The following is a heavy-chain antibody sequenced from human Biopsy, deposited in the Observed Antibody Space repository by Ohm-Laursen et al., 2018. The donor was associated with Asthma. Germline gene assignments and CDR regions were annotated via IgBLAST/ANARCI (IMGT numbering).Heavy chain of an antibody. D-gene: IGHD2-21*02. CDR3: ARGWNCGGDCYSLDS. J-gene: IGHJ4*02. Sequence: PSQTLSLTCAVSGDSIDSGDYSWTWIRQSPGVGLEWIGYIYRNGDTYYNPTLKNRVTISIDRSKNQFSLRLRSVTAADTVVYYCARGWNCGGDCYSLDSWGQGTLVTVSS. CDR2: IYRNGDT. V-gene: IGHV4-30-2*06. CDR1: GDSIDSGDYS.